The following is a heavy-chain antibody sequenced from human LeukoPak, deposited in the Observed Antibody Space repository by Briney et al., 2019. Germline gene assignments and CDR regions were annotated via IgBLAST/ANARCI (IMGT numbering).Heavy chain of an antibody. D-gene: IGHD2/OR15-2a*01. V-gene: IGHV4-4*07. CDR3: ARSFLDYTDV. J-gene: IGHJ6*03. Sequence: SETLSLTCTVSGESINPYYWNWIRRPAGKGLEWIGHIYKSGSTNYNPSLKSRVTMSLDTSKNQFSLKLRSVTAADTAVYFCARSFLDYTDVWGKGTTVTVSS. CDR1: GESINPYY. CDR2: IYKSGST.